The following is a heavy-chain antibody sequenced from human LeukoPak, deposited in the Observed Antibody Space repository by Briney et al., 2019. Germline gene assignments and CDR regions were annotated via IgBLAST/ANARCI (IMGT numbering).Heavy chain of an antibody. Sequence: GESLKISCKGSGYSFTSYCIGWGRQMPGKGLEWMGIIYPGDSDTRYSPSFQGQVTISADKSISTAYLQWSSLKASDTAMYYCARQDTTYYYDRRGYYPADYWGQGTLVTVSS. J-gene: IGHJ4*02. V-gene: IGHV5-51*01. D-gene: IGHD3-22*01. CDR3: ARQDTTYYYDRRGYYPADY. CDR2: IYPGDSDT. CDR1: GYSFTSYC.